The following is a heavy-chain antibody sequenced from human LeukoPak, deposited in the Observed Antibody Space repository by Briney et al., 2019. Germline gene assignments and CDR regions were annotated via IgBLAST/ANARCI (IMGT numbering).Heavy chain of an antibody. J-gene: IGHJ4*02. V-gene: IGHV3-30-3*01. CDR1: GFTFRNYV. CDR3: AREGYYGSGSPPSLYFDY. CDR2: TSSDLNVK. D-gene: IGHD3-10*01. Sequence: GGSLRLSRAASGFTFRNYVIHWVRQAPGKGLEWVAVTSSDLNVKLYADSVKGRFTISGDNSRSTLYLQMNSLRPEDTAIYYCAREGYYGSGSPPSLYFDYWGQGTLVTVSS.